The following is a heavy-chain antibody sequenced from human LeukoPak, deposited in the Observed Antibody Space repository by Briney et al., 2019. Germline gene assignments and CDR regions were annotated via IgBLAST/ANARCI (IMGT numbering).Heavy chain of an antibody. CDR3: ARAPSIAAAGTSGY. J-gene: IGHJ4*02. CDR2: INPNSGGT. D-gene: IGHD6-13*01. Sequence: ASVKVSCKASGGTFSSYAISWVRRAPGQGLEWMGWINPNSGGTNYAQKFQGRVTMTRDTSISTAYMELSRLRSDDTAVYYCARAPSIAAAGTSGYWGQGTLVTVSS. V-gene: IGHV1-2*02. CDR1: GGTFSSYA.